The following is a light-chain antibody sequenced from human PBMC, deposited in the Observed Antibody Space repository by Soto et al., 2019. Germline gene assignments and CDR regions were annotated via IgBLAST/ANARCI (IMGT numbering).Light chain of an antibody. CDR2: AAS. CDR3: QQSYSTPPVT. J-gene: IGKJ4*01. CDR1: QSISSY. Sequence: SVGDRVTTTCRASQSISSYLNWYQQKPGKAPKLLIYAASSLQSGVPSRFSGSGSGTDFTLTISSLQPEDFATYYCQQSYSTPPVTFGGGTKVDIK. V-gene: IGKV1-39*01.